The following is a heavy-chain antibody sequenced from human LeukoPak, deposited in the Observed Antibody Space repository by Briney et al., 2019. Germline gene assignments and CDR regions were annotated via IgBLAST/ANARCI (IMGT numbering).Heavy chain of an antibody. Sequence: PGGSLRLSCAASGFTFSSYSMNWVRQAPGKGLEWVSSISSSSSYMYYADSVKGRFTISRDNAKNSLYLQMNSLRAEDTAVYYCARGAILTGYYNGYWGQGTLVTVSS. CDR2: ISSSSSYM. D-gene: IGHD3-9*01. J-gene: IGHJ4*02. CDR3: ARGAILTGYYNGY. V-gene: IGHV3-21*01. CDR1: GFTFSSYS.